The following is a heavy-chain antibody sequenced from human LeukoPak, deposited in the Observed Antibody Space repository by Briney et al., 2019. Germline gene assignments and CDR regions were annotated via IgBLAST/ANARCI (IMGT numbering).Heavy chain of an antibody. CDR3: ARREGVKYSYGSGSYAPYYFFDD. D-gene: IGHD3-10*01. CDR1: GVSISSYN. V-gene: IGHV4-4*07. Sequence: SETLSLTCTVSGVSISSYNWSWIRQPPGKGLEWVGRVYTSGGTNSQPSLKSRVPMSVDMSKNQLSLKLSSVTAADTAVYYCARREGVKYSYGSGSYAPYYFFDDWGQGTLVTVSA. CDR2: VYTSGGT. J-gene: IGHJ4*02.